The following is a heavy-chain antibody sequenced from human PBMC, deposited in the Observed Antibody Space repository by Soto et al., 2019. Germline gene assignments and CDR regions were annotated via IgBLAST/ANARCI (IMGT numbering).Heavy chain of an antibody. CDR1: GFTFSSYS. D-gene: IGHD1-1*01. V-gene: IGHV3-21*01. Sequence: PGGSLRLSCAASGFTFSSYSMNWVRQAPGKGLEWVSSISSSSSYMYYADSVKGRFTISRDNAKNSLYLQMNSLRAEDTAVYYCARTGTTGRYHYYYYYMDVWGKGTTVTVSS. J-gene: IGHJ6*03. CDR3: ARTGTTGRYHYYYYYMDV. CDR2: ISSSSSYM.